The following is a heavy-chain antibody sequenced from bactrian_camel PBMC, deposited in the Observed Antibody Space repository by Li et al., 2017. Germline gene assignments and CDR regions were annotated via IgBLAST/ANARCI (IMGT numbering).Heavy chain of an antibody. CDR1: GYTDSSYC. D-gene: IGHD3*01. Sequence: QLVESGGGSVWSGGSLRLSCAASGYTDSSYCMGWFRQAPGKEREGVARIDSDGSTSYANSVKGRFAISQDNAKNTLYLQMNSLKPEDTATYYCAANDRSAYCSGAYRDYNYYGQGTQVTVS. CDR3: AANDRSAYCSGAYRDYNY. CDR2: IDSDGST. V-gene: IGHV3S10*01. J-gene: IGHJ4*01.